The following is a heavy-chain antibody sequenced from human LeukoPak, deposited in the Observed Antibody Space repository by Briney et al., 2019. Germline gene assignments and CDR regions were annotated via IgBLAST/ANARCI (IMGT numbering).Heavy chain of an antibody. CDR3: ARDREQWLGMDFDY. J-gene: IGHJ4*02. D-gene: IGHD6-19*01. CDR1: GITFSSYA. Sequence: GGSLRLSWAASGITFSSYAMNWVRQAPAKGLEWVSGITVSGNTYYAESVKGRFTISRDNSKNTLYLQMNSLRAEDTAVYYCARDREQWLGMDFDYWGQGTLVTVSS. V-gene: IGHV3-23*01. CDR2: ITVSGNT.